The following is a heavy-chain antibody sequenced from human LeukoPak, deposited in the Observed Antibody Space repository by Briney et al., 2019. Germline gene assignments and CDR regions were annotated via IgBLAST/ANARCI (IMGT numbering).Heavy chain of an antibody. CDR2: INHSGDN. Sequence: PSEALSLTCAVYGGSFSGYYWSWLRQPPGKGLEWVGEINHSGDNKYNPSLKSRVNMSVDVSKVQFSLKLTSLTAADTAVYYCARGSRNYNNYEGADYWGQGTLVTVSS. J-gene: IGHJ4*02. D-gene: IGHD4-11*01. CDR1: GGSFSGYY. CDR3: ARGSRNYNNYEGADY. V-gene: IGHV4-34*01.